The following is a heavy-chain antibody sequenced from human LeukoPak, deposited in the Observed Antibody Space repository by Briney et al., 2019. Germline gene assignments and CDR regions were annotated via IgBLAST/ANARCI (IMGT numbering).Heavy chain of an antibody. V-gene: IGHV4-61*01. CDR1: GGSVSSGTYY. CDR3: ARVEWFGELSPFDI. D-gene: IGHD3-10*01. CDR2: IYYSGST. J-gene: IGHJ3*02. Sequence: SETLSHTYTVSGGSVSSGTYYWSWIRQPPGEGLEWIGYIYYSGSTNYNPSLKSRVTISVDTSKNQFSLKLSSVTAADTAVYYCARVEWFGELSPFDIWGQGTTVTVSS.